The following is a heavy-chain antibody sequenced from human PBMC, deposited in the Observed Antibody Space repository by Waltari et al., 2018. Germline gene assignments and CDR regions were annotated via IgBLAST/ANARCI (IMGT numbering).Heavy chain of an antibody. V-gene: IGHV6-1*01. CDR1: GDSVSSNDAT. CDR2: TYYRSKWFY. D-gene: IGHD3-10*01. Sequence: QVQLQQSGPGLVKPSQTLSLTCAISGDSVSSNDATLHWVRQSPSRGLEWLGRTYYRSKWFYDYPLSVRSRISINPDTSKNQFSLQLNSVTPEDTAVYYCARDLTEGKGNWFDPWGQGTLVTVSS. J-gene: IGHJ5*02. CDR3: ARDLTEGKGNWFDP.